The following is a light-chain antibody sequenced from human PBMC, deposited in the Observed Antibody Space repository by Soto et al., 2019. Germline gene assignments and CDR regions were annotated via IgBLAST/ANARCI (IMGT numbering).Light chain of an antibody. CDR2: DVN. V-gene: IGLV2-8*01. CDR1: SSDVGAYIF. J-gene: IGLJ1*01. Sequence: ALTQPPSASGSPGQSVTISCTGTSSDVGAYIFVSWYEQHPGKAPKLMVYDVNRRPPGVPDRFFGSKSGNTASLTVSGLQAEDEADYYCVSFAGGTYVFGTGTKVTVL. CDR3: VSFAGGTYV.